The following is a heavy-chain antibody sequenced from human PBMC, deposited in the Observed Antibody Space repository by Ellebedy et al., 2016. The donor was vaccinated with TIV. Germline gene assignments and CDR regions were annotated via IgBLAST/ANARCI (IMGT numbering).Heavy chain of an antibody. CDR1: GFTFNKYA. D-gene: IGHD1-26*01. J-gene: IGHJ4*02. Sequence: GESLKISCAASGFTFNKYAMAWVRQAPGKGLEWVSTITGPADITLYADSVKGRFTISRDDSKNTLYLQMNSLRVEDTAMNYCAKDYRGSDPLFDSWGQGTLVTVSS. V-gene: IGHV3-23*01. CDR3: AKDYRGSDPLFDS. CDR2: ITGPADIT.